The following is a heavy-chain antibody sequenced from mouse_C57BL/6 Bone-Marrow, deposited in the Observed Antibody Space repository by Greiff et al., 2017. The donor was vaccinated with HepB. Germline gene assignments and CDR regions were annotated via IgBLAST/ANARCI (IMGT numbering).Heavy chain of an antibody. V-gene: IGHV5-17*01. CDR1: GFTFSDYG. CDR2: ISSGSSTI. CDR3: ARRSSSYGYFDV. Sequence: EVHLVESGGGLVKPGGSLKLSCAASGFTFSDYGMHWVRQAPEKGLEWVAYISSGSSTIYYADTVKGRFTISRDNAKNTLFLQMTSLRSEDTAMYYCARRSSSYGYFDVWGTGTTVTVSS. D-gene: IGHD1-1*01. J-gene: IGHJ1*03.